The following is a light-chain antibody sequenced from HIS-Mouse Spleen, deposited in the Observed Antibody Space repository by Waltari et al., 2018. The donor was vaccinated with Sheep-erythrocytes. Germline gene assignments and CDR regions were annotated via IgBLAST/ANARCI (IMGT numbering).Light chain of an antibody. CDR2: EGS. CDR1: SSDVGRYNL. Sequence: QSALTQPASVSGSPGQSITISCPAPSSDVGRYNLVSWYQQHPGKAPELMIYEGSKRPSGVSNRFSGSKSGNTASLTISGLQAEDEADYYCCSYAGSSTPWVFGGGTKLTVL. CDR3: CSYAGSSTPWV. V-gene: IGLV2-23*01. J-gene: IGLJ3*02.